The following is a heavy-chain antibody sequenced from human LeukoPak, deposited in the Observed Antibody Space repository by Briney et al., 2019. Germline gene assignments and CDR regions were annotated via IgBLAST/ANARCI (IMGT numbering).Heavy chain of an antibody. D-gene: IGHD6-19*01. CDR1: GFTFSSYS. V-gene: IGHV3-21*01. J-gene: IGHJ4*02. Sequence: KPGGSLRLSCAASGFTFSSYSMNWVRQAPGKGLEWVSSISSSSSYIYYADSVKGRFTISRDNAKNSLYLQMNSLRAEDTAVYHCARSIAVAGKSDYWGQGTLVTVSS. CDR2: ISSSSSYI. CDR3: ARSIAVAGKSDY.